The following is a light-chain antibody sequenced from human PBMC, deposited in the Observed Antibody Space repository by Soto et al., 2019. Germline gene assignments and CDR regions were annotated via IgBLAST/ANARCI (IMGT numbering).Light chain of an antibody. CDR1: SSDVGGYNY. J-gene: IGLJ1*01. V-gene: IGLV2-14*01. Sequence: QAVLTQPASVSGSPGQSITISCTGSSSDVGGYNYVSWYQQHPGKAPKIIIYEVSNRPSGVSNRFSGSKSTNTASLTISGLPAEDEADYYYTSYTSSSPYVFGTGTKLTVL. CDR3: TSYTSSSPYV. CDR2: EVS.